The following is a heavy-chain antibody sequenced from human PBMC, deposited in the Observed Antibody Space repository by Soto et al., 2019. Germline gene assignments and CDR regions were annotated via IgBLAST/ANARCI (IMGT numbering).Heavy chain of an antibody. CDR3: ARDYYYYGMDV. J-gene: IGHJ6*02. CDR2: IYYRGST. Sequence: SETLSLTCTVSGGSISSYYWSWIRQPPGKGLEWIGYIYYRGSTNYNPSLKSRATISVDTSKNQFSLKLSSVTAADTAVYYCARDYYYYGMDVWGQGTTVTVSS. V-gene: IGHV4-59*01. CDR1: GGSISSYY.